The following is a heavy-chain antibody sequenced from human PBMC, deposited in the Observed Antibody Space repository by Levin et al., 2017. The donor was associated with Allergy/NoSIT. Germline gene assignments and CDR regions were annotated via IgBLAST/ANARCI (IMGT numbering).Heavy chain of an antibody. V-gene: IGHV3-23*01. D-gene: IGHD6-13*01. CDR3: AKTYTSSYYYFDY. Sequence: SVRGRSTISRDNSKNTLYLQMNSLRAEDTAIYYCAKTYTSSYYYFDYWGQGTLVIVSS. J-gene: IGHJ4*02.